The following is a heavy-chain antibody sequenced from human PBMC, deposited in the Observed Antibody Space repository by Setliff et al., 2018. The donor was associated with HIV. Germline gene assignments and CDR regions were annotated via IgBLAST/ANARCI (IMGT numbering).Heavy chain of an antibody. CDR1: GYSFTIYW. V-gene: IGHV5-51*01. CDR3: ATWTRAETSENFQH. J-gene: IGHJ1*01. Sequence: PGESLKISCKASGYSFTIYWIGWVRQMPGKGLEWMGVIYPGDSDTRYSPSFQGQVTISADKSITTAYVQWSSLKASDTAMYYCATWTRAETSENFQHWGQGTPVTVSS. D-gene: IGHD4-17*01. CDR2: IYPGDSDT.